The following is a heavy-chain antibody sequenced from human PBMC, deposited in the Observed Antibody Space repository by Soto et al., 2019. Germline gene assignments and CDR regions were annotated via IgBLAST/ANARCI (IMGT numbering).Heavy chain of an antibody. D-gene: IGHD5-18*01. V-gene: IGHV1-69*13. Sequence: SVKVSCKASGGTFSSYAISWVRQAPGQGPEWMGGIIPIFGTANYAQKFQGRVTITADESTSTAYMELSSLRSEDTAVYYCARDLGDVDTAMVSPPHYYYGMDVWGQGTTVTVSS. CDR2: IIPIFGTA. J-gene: IGHJ6*02. CDR1: GGTFSSYA. CDR3: ARDLGDVDTAMVSPPHYYYGMDV.